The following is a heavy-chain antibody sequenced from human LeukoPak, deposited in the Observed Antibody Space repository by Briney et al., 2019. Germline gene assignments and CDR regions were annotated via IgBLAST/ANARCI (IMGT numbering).Heavy chain of an antibody. J-gene: IGHJ6*04. CDR3: AKDRGRSFGELSYGMDV. CDR1: GGTFSSYA. CDR2: IIPIFGIA. D-gene: IGHD3-10*01. V-gene: IGHV1-69*04. Sequence: SVKVSCKASGGTFSSYAISWVRQAPGQGLEWMGRIIPIFGIANYAQKFQGRVTITADKSTSTAYMELSSLRAEDTAVYYCAKDRGRSFGELSYGMDVWGKGTTVTVSS.